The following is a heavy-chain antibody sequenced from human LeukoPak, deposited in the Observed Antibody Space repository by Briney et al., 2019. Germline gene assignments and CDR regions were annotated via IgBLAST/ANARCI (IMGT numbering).Heavy chain of an antibody. D-gene: IGHD3-10*01. CDR3: ARDRRLTMFDY. CDR1: GFTFSSDS. Sequence: GGPLRLSCAASGFTFSSDSMNWVRQAPGKGLEWVSSISSSSYIYYADSVKGRFTISRDNAKNSLYLQMNSLRAEDTAVYYCARDRRLTMFDYWGQGTLVTVSS. J-gene: IGHJ4*02. V-gene: IGHV3-21*01. CDR2: ISSSSYI.